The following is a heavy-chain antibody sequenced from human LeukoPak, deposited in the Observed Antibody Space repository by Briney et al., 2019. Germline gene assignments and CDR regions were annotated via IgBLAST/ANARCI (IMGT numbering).Heavy chain of an antibody. Sequence: SETLSLTCAVSGGSLSSSNWWSWVRQPPGKGLEWIGEIYHSGSTNYNPSLKSRVTMSVDTSKNQFSLKVSSVTAADTAVYYCARERSSSYYAFDYWGQGTLVTVSS. D-gene: IGHD6-13*01. CDR1: GGSLSSSNW. CDR2: IYHSGST. J-gene: IGHJ4*02. CDR3: ARERSSSYYAFDY. V-gene: IGHV4-4*02.